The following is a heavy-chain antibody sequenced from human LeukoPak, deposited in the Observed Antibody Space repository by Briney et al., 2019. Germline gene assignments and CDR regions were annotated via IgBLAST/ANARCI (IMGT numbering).Heavy chain of an antibody. CDR3: ARDSHYGSGSYYTAVFDY. Sequence: GGSLRLSCAASGFTLSDYYMSWIRHAPGKGLEWVSYISSSGSTIYYADSVKGRFTISRDNAKNSLYLQMNSLRAEDTAVYYCARDSHYGSGSYYTAVFDYWGQGTLVTVSS. J-gene: IGHJ4*02. V-gene: IGHV3-11*01. D-gene: IGHD3-10*01. CDR2: ISSSGSTI. CDR1: GFTLSDYY.